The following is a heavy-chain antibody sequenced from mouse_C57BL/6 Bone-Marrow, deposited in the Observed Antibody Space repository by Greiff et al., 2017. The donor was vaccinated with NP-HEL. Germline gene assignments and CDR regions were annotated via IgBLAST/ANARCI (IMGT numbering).Heavy chain of an antibody. D-gene: IGHD2-2*01. CDR3: AKGGVTGLAMDY. J-gene: IGHJ4*01. CDR2: IHPSDGDT. CDR1: GYTFTSYW. V-gene: IGHV1-74*01. Sequence: QVQLQQSGAELVKPGASVKVSCKASGYTFTSYWMHWVKQRPGQGLEWIGRIHPSDGDTNYNQKFKGKATLTVDKSSSTAYMQLSSLTSEDSAVYYCAKGGVTGLAMDYWGQGTSVTGSS.